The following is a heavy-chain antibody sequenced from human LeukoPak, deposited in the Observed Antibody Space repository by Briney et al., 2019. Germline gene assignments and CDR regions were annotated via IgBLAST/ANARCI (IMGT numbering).Heavy chain of an antibody. D-gene: IGHD1-7*01. Sequence: GGSLRLSCAASGFTFSSYWMSWVRQAPGKGLEWVANIKQDGNDKHYVDSVKGRFTISRDNAKNALYLQMNSLRAEDTAVYYCARDGDYNWNYRSGFDCWGQGTLVTVSS. V-gene: IGHV3-7*01. J-gene: IGHJ4*02. CDR1: GFTFSSYW. CDR3: ARDGDYNWNYRSGFDC. CDR2: IKQDGNDK.